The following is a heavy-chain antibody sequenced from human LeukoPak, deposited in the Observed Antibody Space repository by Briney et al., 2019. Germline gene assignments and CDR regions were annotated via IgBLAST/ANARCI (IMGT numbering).Heavy chain of an antibody. Sequence: SQTLSLTXTVSGGSISSGSYYWSWIRQPAGKGLEWIGRIYTSGSTNYNPSLKSRVTISVDTSKNQFSLKLSSVTAADTAVYYCARVPAAYPTYYYYYYMDVWGKGTTVTVSS. CDR1: GGSISSGSYY. J-gene: IGHJ6*03. CDR2: IYTSGST. D-gene: IGHD2-2*01. CDR3: ARVPAAYPTYYYYYYMDV. V-gene: IGHV4-61*02.